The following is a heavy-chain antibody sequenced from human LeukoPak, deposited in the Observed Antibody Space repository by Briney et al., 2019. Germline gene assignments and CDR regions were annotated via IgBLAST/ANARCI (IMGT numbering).Heavy chain of an antibody. V-gene: IGHV3-23*01. J-gene: IGHJ3*02. CDR3: AKDRSGSYSQYYAFDI. CDR2: ISGSGGSA. Sequence: GGSLRLSCAASGFTFSSYAMSWVRQAPGKGVGWGLVISGSGGSAYYADSVKGRFTISRDNSKNTLYLQMNSLRAEDTAVYYCAKDRSGSYSQYYAFDIWGQGTMVTVSS. CDR1: GFTFSSYA. D-gene: IGHD1-26*01.